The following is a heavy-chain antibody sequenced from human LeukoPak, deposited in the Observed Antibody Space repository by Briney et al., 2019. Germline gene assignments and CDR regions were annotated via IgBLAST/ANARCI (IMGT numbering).Heavy chain of an antibody. CDR1: GFTFSSYG. J-gene: IGHJ4*02. D-gene: IGHD2-2*01. V-gene: IGHV3-30*18. CDR3: AKSPNLGYCSSTSCYPFDY. CDR2: ISYDGSNK. Sequence: GGSLRLSCAASGFTFSSYGMHWVRQAPGKGLEWVAVISYDGSNKYYAVSVKGRFTISRDNSKNTLYLQMNSLRAEDTAVYYCAKSPNLGYCSSTSCYPFDYWGQGTLVTVSS.